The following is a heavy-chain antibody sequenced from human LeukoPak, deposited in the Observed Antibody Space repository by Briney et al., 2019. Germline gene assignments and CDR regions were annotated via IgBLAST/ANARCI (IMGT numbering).Heavy chain of an antibody. CDR1: GGSISSSSYY. CDR3: ARGFLLLGGFDY. CDR2: IYYSGST. D-gene: IGHD2-15*01. V-gene: IGHV4-39*07. Sequence: SETLSLTCTVSGGSISSSSYYWGWIRQPPGEGLEWIGSIYYSGSTYYNPSLKSRVTISVDTSKNQFSLKLSSVTAADTAVYYCARGFLLLGGFDYWGQGTLVTVSS. J-gene: IGHJ4*02.